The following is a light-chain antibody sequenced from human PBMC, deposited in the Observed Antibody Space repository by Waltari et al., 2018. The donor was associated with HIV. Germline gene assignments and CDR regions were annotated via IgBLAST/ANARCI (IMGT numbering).Light chain of an antibody. CDR1: SSDVGGYNY. CDR2: EVT. Sequence: QSALTQPPSASGSPGQSLTISCTGTSSDVGGYNYVSWYQQHPGKAPKLMIYEVTKRPSGVPVRFSGSKSGNTASLTVSGLQAEDEAEYYCSSYVGSSNVVFGGGTKLTVL. CDR3: SSYVGSSNVV. J-gene: IGLJ2*01. V-gene: IGLV2-8*01.